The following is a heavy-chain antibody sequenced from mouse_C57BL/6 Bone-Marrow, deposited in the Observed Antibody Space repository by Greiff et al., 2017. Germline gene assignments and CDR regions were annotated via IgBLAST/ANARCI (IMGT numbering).Heavy chain of an antibody. CDR1: GYTFTAYP. CDR3: ARSSTFFYYFDY. J-gene: IGHJ2*01. Sequence: QVQLQQSGAELVKPGASVKMSCKASGYTFTAYPIEWMKQNHGKSLEWIGNFHPYNDDTKYNEQFKGKATLTVDTSSNTVYLELSRLTSDDSAVYYCARSSTFFYYFDYWGKGTTLTVSS. D-gene: IGHD5-1*01. V-gene: IGHV1-47*01. CDR2: FHPYNDDT.